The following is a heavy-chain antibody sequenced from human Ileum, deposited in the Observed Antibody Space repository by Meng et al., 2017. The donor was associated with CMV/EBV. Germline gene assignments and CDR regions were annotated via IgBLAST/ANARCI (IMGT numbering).Heavy chain of an antibody. J-gene: IGHJ6*02. CDR2: ISGSGGTK. Sequence: GGSLRLSCAASGFTFSTYAMSWVRQAPGKGLEWVSDISGSGGTKYYVDSVKGRFTVSRDNSKKTLYLQMNSLRADDTGVYYCAKTSRKFCSSTTCQYQHNGMDVWGQGTTVTVSS. D-gene: IGHD2-2*01. V-gene: IGHV3-23*01. CDR3: AKTSRKFCSSTTCQYQHNGMDV. CDR1: GFTFSTYA.